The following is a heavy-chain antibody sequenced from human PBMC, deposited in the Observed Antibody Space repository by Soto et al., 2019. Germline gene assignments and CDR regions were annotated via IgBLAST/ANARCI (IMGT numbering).Heavy chain of an antibody. CDR1: GGSISSYY. D-gene: IGHD2-2*01. CDR3: ARGGVCSGASCYGFYYYGMDV. J-gene: IGHJ6*02. V-gene: IGHV4-59*01. CDR2: IYY. Sequence: PSETLSLTCTVSGGSISSYYWGWIRQPPGKGLEWIGYIYYNPSLKSRVTISVDTSKNQFSLKLNSVTAADTAVYYCARGGVCSGASCYGFYYYGMDVWGQGTTVTVSS.